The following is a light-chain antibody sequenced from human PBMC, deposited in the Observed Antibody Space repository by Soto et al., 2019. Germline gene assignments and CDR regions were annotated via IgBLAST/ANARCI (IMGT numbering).Light chain of an antibody. V-gene: IGKV2D-29*01. J-gene: IGKJ1*01. CDR3: QQSYSTPWT. CDR1: QILLHSDGKTY. CDR2: EVS. Sequence: DIVMTQTPLSLSVTPGQPASISCKSSQILLHSDGKTYLYWYLQKPGQPPQLLIYEVSNRFSGVPDRFSGSGSGTDFTLTISSLQPEDFATFYCQQSYSTPWTFGQGTKVDIK.